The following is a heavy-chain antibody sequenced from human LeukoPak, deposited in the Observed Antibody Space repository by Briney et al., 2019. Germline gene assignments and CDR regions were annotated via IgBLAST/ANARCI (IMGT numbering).Heavy chain of an antibody. D-gene: IGHD2-2*01. CDR2: IIPIFGTA. Sequence: SVKVSCKASGGTFSSYAISWVRQAPGQGLEWMGGIIPIFGTANYAQKFQGRVTITADESTSTAYMELSSLRSEDTAVYYCAREGYSSTSCYASGAFDIWGQGTMVTVSS. CDR3: AREGYSSTSCYASGAFDI. J-gene: IGHJ3*02. V-gene: IGHV1-69*13. CDR1: GGTFSSYA.